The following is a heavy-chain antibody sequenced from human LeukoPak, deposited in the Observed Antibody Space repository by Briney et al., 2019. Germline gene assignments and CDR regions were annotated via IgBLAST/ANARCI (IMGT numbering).Heavy chain of an antibody. D-gene: IGHD2-2*03. Sequence: SETLSLTCTVSGGSISSSSYYWGWIRQPPGKGLEWIGSIYYSGSTYYNPSLKSRVTISVDTSKNQFSLKLSSVTAADTAVYYCARLLRVGYCSTTSCNWFDPWGQGTLVTVSS. CDR2: IYYSGST. V-gene: IGHV4-39*01. CDR1: GGSISSSSYY. CDR3: ARLLRVGYCSTTSCNWFDP. J-gene: IGHJ5*02.